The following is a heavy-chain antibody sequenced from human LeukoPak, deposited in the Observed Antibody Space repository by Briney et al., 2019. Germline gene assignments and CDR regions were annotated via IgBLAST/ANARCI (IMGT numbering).Heavy chain of an antibody. CDR1: GFTFDDYA. Sequence: GGSLRLSCAASGFTFDDYAMHWVRQAPGKGLEWVSGISWNSGSIGYADSVKGRFTISRDNAKNSLYLQMNSLRAEDTALYYCAKDMGSSEESDFDYWGQGTLVTVSS. J-gene: IGHJ4*02. V-gene: IGHV3-9*01. CDR3: AKDMGSSEESDFDY. CDR2: ISWNSGSI. D-gene: IGHD6-13*01.